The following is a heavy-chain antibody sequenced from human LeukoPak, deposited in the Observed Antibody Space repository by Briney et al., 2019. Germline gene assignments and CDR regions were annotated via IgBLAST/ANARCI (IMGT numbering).Heavy chain of an antibody. J-gene: IGHJ4*02. V-gene: IGHV3-30-3*01. CDR3: AIAPGIAAEVYFDY. CDR1: GFTFSSYA. Sequence: GGSLRLSCAASGFTFSSYAMHWVRQAPGKGLEWVAVISYDGSNKYYADSVKGRFTISRDNSKNTLYLQMNSLRAEDTAVYYCAIAPGIAAEVYFDYWGQGTLVTVSS. D-gene: IGHD6-13*01. CDR2: ISYDGSNK.